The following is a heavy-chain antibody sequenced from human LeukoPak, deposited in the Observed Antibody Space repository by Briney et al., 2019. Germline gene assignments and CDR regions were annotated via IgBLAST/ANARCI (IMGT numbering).Heavy chain of an antibody. CDR1: GFTFSSYG. D-gene: IGHD3-22*01. Sequence: GGSLRLSCAASGFTFSSYGMHWVRQAPGKGLEWVAFIRYDGSNKYYADSVKGRFTISRDNSKNTLYLQMNSLRAEDTAVYYCAKDEAYYYDNAFDIWGQGTMVTVSS. V-gene: IGHV3-30*02. CDR2: IRYDGSNK. CDR3: AKDEAYYYDNAFDI. J-gene: IGHJ3*02.